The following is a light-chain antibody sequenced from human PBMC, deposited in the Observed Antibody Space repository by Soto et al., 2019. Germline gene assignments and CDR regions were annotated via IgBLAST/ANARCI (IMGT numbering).Light chain of an antibody. CDR1: QFVSSR. V-gene: IGKV3-15*01. CDR3: QEYIQWPPGM. Sequence: EIVMTQSPATLSVSPGEGATVSCRASQFVSSRLAWYQRRPGQVPRLLIYDTSTRAPGISARFSGSGSGTEFTLTISSLQSEDFAVYYCQEYIQWPPGMFGPGTKVDIK. CDR2: DTS. J-gene: IGKJ1*01.